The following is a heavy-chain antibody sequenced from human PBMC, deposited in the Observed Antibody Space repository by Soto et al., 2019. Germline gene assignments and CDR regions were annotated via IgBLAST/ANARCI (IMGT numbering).Heavy chain of an antibody. CDR2: ISTYNGNT. CDR1: GYTFTSYG. Sequence: QVLLVQSGAEVKKPGASVKVSCKASGYTFTSYGISWVRQAPGQGLEWMGWISTYNGNTHYAQKLQGRVTMTTDTSTSTGDMELRSLRSDDTAVYYCARGRCSSTSCYSDYWGQGTLVTVSS. V-gene: IGHV1-18*01. D-gene: IGHD2-2*01. J-gene: IGHJ4*02. CDR3: ARGRCSSTSCYSDY.